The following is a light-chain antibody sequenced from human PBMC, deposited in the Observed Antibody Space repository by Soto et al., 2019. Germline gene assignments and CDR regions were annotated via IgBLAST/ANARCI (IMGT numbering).Light chain of an antibody. J-gene: IGLJ1*01. V-gene: IGLV2-14*01. CDR3: SSYTSSSPLYV. CDR2: DVS. Sequence: QSALTQPASVSGSPGQSITISCTGTSSDVGGYNYVSWYQQHPGTAPKLMIYDVSNRPSGVSNRFSGSKSGNTASLTISGLQAEDEADYYCSSYTSSSPLYVFGTGTKVTVL. CDR1: SSDVGGYNY.